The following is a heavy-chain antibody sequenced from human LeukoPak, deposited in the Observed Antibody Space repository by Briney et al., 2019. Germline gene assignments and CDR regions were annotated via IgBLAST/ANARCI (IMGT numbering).Heavy chain of an antibody. CDR1: GFTFSSYG. J-gene: IGHJ4*02. CDR2: IQYDGSNK. CDR3: AKAVRYGENYFDY. V-gene: IGHV3-30*02. Sequence: GGSLRLSCAASGFTFSSYGMHWVRQAPGKGLEWVAFIQYDGSNKYYADSVKGRFTISRDNSKNTLYLQMNSLRAEDTAVYYCAKAVRYGENYFDYWGQGTLVTVSS. D-gene: IGHD3-10*01.